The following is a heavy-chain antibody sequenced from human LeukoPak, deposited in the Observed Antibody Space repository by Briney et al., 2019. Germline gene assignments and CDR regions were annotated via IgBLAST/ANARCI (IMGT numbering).Heavy chain of an antibody. Sequence: PSETLSLICTVSGGSISSHYWTWIRQPPGKGLEWIGYIFYSGSTNYNPSLKSRVTISVDTSKNQFSLKLSSVTAADTAVYYCARDSGFGGYGKWGQGTLVTVSS. J-gene: IGHJ4*02. V-gene: IGHV4-59*11. CDR2: IFYSGST. CDR1: GGSISSHY. CDR3: ARDSGFGGYGK. D-gene: IGHD5-12*01.